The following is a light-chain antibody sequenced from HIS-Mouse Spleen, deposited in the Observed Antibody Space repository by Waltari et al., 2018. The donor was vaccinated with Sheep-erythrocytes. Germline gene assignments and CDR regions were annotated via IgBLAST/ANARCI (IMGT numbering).Light chain of an antibody. CDR1: QSISSY. V-gene: IGKV1-39*01. J-gene: IGKJ3*01. CDR2: AAS. Sequence: DIQMTQSPSSLSASVGDRVTITCRASQSISSYLNWYQQKPGKAPKPLIYAASSLQSGVPSRFSGSGSGTDFTRTISSLQPEDFATYYCQQSYSTPQFTFGPGTKVDIK. CDR3: QQSYSTPQFT.